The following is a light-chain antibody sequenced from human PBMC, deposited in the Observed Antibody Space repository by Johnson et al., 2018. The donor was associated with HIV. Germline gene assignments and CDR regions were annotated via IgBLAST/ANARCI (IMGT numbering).Light chain of an antibody. Sequence: QSVLTQPPSVSAAPGQKVTISCSGSSFNIGNNYVSWYQLLPGTAPKLLIYDNTKRPSGIPDRFSGSKSGTSATRGITGLTPGDEADYYCGTWDSSLNSGVFGNGTKVTVL. CDR2: DNT. CDR3: GTWDSSLNSGV. J-gene: IGLJ1*01. CDR1: SFNIGNNY. V-gene: IGLV1-51*01.